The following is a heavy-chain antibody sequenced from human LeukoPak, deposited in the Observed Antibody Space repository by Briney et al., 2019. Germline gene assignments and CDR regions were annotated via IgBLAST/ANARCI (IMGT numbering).Heavy chain of an antibody. J-gene: IGHJ4*02. CDR3: ASLSKGSRDGDQRDY. D-gene: IGHD5-24*01. V-gene: IGHV4-59*01. CDR2: FYYTGSS. CDR1: GVSISSYD. Sequence: SETLCLTCTVSGVSISSYDWSWIRQPPGKGLEWIGYFYYTGSSNYNPSLKSRVTLSVDTSINQFSLKLNSVTAADTAVYYCASLSKGSRDGDQRDYWGQGTLVTVSS.